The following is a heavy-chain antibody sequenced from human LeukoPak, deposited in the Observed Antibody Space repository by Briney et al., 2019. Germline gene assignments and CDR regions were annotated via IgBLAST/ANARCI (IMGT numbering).Heavy chain of an antibody. CDR2: IYYSGST. CDR1: GGSISSYY. J-gene: IGHJ6*03. D-gene: IGHD3-10*01. V-gene: IGHV4-59*01. CDR3: ASGLYGSGDYYYMDV. Sequence: SETLSLTCTVSGGSISSYYWSWIRQPPGKGLEWIGYIYYSGSTNYNPSLKSRVTISVDTSKNQFSLKLSSVTAADTAVYYCASGLYGSGDYYYMDVWGKGTTVTVSS.